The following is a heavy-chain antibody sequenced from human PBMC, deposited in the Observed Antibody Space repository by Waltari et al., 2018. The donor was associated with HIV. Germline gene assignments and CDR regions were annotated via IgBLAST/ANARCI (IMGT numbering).Heavy chain of an antibody. CDR3: ARDGRGSYVFGY. D-gene: IGHD1-26*01. Sequence: QVQLQESGPGLVKPSETLSLTCAVSGYSISSGYYWGWIRPPPGKGLEWIGRIYHSGSTYYNPSLKSRVTISVDTSKNQFSLKLSSVTAADTAVYYCARDGRGSYVFGYWGQGTLVTVSS. CDR2: IYHSGST. V-gene: IGHV4-38-2*02. CDR1: GYSISSGYY. J-gene: IGHJ4*02.